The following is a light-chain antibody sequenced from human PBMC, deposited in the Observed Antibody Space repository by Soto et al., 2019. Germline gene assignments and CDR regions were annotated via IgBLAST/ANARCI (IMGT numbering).Light chain of an antibody. J-gene: IGLJ1*01. V-gene: IGLV2-14*01. CDR3: SLYTSENTYV. Sequence: HSVLTQPASVSGSPGQSITISCTGTSSDIGGYDYVSWYQQHPGKAPKLMIYEVTHRPSGVSDRFSGSKSGNTASLTISGLQAADEADYYCSLYTSENTYVFGTGTKVTVL. CDR1: SSDIGGYDY. CDR2: EVT.